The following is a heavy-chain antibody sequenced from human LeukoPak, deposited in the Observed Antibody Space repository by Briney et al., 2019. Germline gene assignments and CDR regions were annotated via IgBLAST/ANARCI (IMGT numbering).Heavy chain of an antibody. Sequence: SGGSLRLSCAASGFTFSSYAMHWVRQAPGKGLEWVAVITYDGSNKYYADSVKGRFTIFRDNSKNTLYLQMNSLRAEDTAVYYCARRSSRDGYKESLDYWGQGTLVTVSS. V-gene: IGHV3-30*04. CDR3: ARRSSRDGYKESLDY. J-gene: IGHJ4*02. CDR1: GFTFSSYA. D-gene: IGHD5-24*01. CDR2: ITYDGSNK.